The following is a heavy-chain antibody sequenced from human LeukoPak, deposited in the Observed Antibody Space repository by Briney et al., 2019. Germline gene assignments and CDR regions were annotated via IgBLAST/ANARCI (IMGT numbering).Heavy chain of an antibody. D-gene: IGHD3-9*01. Sequence: GGSLRLSCAASGFTFSSYGMHWVRQAPGEGLEWVAVISYDGSNKYYADSVKGRFTISRDNSKNTLYLQMNSLRAEDTAVYYCAKDLGRRYFDWLCDYWGQGTLVTVSS. V-gene: IGHV3-30*18. CDR3: AKDLGRRYFDWLCDY. J-gene: IGHJ4*02. CDR1: GFTFSSYG. CDR2: ISYDGSNK.